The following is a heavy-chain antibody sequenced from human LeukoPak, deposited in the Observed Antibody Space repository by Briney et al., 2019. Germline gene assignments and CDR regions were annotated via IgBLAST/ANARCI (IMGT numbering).Heavy chain of an antibody. D-gene: IGHD3-3*01. CDR1: GYSISSGYY. CDR3: ARRRYDFWIGDGGDAFDI. J-gene: IGHJ3*02. CDR2: IYHSGST. V-gene: IGHV4-38-2*01. Sequence: SETLSLTCAVSGYSISSGYYWGWIRQPPGEGLEWIRSIYHSGSTYYNPSLRSRVTISVDTSKNQFSLKLSSVTAADTAVYYCARRRYDFWIGDGGDAFDIWGQGTMVTVSS.